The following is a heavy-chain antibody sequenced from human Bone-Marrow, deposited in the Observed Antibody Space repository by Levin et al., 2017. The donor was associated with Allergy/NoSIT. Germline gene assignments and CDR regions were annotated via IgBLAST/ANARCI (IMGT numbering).Heavy chain of an antibody. D-gene: IGHD4-23*01. V-gene: IGHV3-15*01. Sequence: GESLKISCAASGFTFSNAWMNWVRQAPGKGLEWVGHIKRKSDDGTRDYAAPVKGRFTISRDDSKNTLYLQMNSLKTEDAAVYSCNTYDKIEDDYGGPVDAFDIWGQGTMVIVSS. CDR3: NTYDKIEDDYGGPVDAFDI. J-gene: IGHJ3*02. CDR1: GFTFSNAW. CDR2: IKRKSDDGTR.